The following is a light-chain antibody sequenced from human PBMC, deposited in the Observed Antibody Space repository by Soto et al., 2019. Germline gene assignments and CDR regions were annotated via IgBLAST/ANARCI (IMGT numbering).Light chain of an antibody. CDR3: QHYYSIPWT. Sequence: DIVMTQSPDSLAVSLGERATINCKSSQSVLSSSNNKNCLAWYQQKPGLPPRLLIYWASTRESGVPDRFSGSGSGTDFTLTISSLQAEDVAVYYCQHYYSIPWTFGQGTKVEIK. CDR2: WAS. J-gene: IGKJ1*01. CDR1: QSVLSSSNNKNC. V-gene: IGKV4-1*01.